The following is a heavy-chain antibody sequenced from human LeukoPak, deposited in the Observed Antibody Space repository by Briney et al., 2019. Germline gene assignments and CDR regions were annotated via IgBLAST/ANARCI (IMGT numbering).Heavy chain of an antibody. V-gene: IGHV4-38-2*02. CDR2: NYHSEST. D-gene: IGHD2-8*01. J-gene: IGHJ3*02. CDR1: GYSLTSGYY. CDR3: ARVGVSSAFDI. Sequence: SETMSLTCTVSGYSLTSGYYWGWIRQPPGKGLEWIGSNYHSESTYYNPSLKSRVTISVDTSKNQFSLKLSSLTAADTDVYYCARVGVSSAFDIWGQGTMVTVSS.